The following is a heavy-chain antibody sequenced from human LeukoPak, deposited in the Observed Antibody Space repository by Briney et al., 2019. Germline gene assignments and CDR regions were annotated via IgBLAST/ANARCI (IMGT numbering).Heavy chain of an antibody. CDR1: GGSISSGSYY. V-gene: IGHV4-61*02. CDR2: IYTSGST. J-gene: IGHJ4*02. Sequence: SQTLSLTCTVSGGSISSGSYYWSWIRQPAGTGLEWIGRIYTSGSTNYNPSLKSRVTISVDTSKNQFSLKLSSVTAADTAVYYCARGGLAARSVYYFDYWGQGTLVTVSS. CDR3: ARGGLAARSVYYFDY. D-gene: IGHD3-3*02.